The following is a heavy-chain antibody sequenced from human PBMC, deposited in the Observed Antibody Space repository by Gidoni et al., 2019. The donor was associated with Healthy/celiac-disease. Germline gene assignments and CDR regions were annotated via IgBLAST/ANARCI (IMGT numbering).Heavy chain of an antibody. V-gene: IGHV3-23*01. Sequence: EVQLLESGGGLVQPGGSLRLSCAASGFTFSSYAMSWVRQAPGKGLVGGAASSGSGGSKYYGDPEKGRFNISKNKSKNTLDLQKKRLRAEETGVNYCSKDTASSKVVITFDYWGQGTLVTVSS. J-gene: IGHJ4*02. CDR1: GFTFSSYA. CDR2: SSGSGGSK. CDR3: SKDTASSKVVITFDY. D-gene: IGHD3-22*01.